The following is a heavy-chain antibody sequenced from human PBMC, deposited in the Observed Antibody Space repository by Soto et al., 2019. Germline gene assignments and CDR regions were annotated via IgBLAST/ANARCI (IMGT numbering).Heavy chain of an antibody. J-gene: IGHJ3*02. CDR2: INPSGGST. CDR1: GYTFTSYY. D-gene: IGHD5-18*01. V-gene: IGHV1-46*01. Sequence: QVQLVQSGAEVKKPGASVKVSCKASGYTFTSYYMHWVRQAPGQGLEWMGIINPSGGSTIYAQKLQGRVSMTRATSTGTGYMELSSLRSEDTAVYYCARVVGYSYGEDAFDIWGQGTIVTVSS. CDR3: ARVVGYSYGEDAFDI.